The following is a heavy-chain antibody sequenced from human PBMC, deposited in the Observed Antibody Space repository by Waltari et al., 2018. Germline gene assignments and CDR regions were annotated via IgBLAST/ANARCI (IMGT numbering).Heavy chain of an antibody. J-gene: IGHJ2*01. V-gene: IGHV3-21*01. D-gene: IGHD1-1*01. Sequence: EVQLVESGGGLVKPGGSLRLSCAASGFTFSSYSMNWVRQAPGKGLEWVSSISSSSSYIYYADSVKGRFTISRDNAKNSLYLQMNSLRAEDTAVYYCARVEGTYWYFDLWGRGTLVTVSS. CDR3: ARVEGTYWYFDL. CDR2: ISSSSSYI. CDR1: GFTFSSYS.